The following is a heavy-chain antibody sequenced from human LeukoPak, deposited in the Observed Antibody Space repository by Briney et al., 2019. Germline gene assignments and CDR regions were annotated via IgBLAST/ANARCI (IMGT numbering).Heavy chain of an antibody. Sequence: GESLQISCKGSGYSFTRYWIGWVRQMPGKGLEWLGIIYPGDPDTTYSPSFQGQVTISADKSISTAYLQWSSLKASDTAMYYCARRASMATIDYWGQGTLVTVSS. J-gene: IGHJ4*02. V-gene: IGHV5-51*01. CDR1: GYSFTRYW. CDR2: IYPGDPDT. D-gene: IGHD5-12*01. CDR3: ARRASMATIDY.